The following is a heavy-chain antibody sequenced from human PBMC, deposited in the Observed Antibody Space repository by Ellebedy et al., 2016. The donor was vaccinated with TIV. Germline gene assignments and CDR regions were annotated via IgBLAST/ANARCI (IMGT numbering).Heavy chain of an antibody. D-gene: IGHD3-16*01. CDR3: SRRGSMISLYYFDF. J-gene: IGHJ4*02. CDR2: IDPTDFYT. CDR1: GYSFSTYW. V-gene: IGHV5-10-1*01. Sequence: GESLKISCKASGYSFSTYWITWVRQMPGNGLEWMGKIDPTDFYTNYSPSFQGLVTISADESASTAYLQWPSLKASDSATYYCSRRGSMISLYYFDFWGKGTLVTVSP.